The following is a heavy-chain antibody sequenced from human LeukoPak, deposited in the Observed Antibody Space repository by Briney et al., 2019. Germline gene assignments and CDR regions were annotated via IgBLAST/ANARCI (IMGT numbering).Heavy chain of an antibody. J-gene: IGHJ4*02. CDR1: GFSFGSSW. CDR3: ARDNGHFDY. V-gene: IGHV3-7*01. Sequence: GGSLRLSCVTSGFSFGSSWMSWVRQAPGKGLEWVANISPNGNTVYYMDYVGGRFTISRDNTKNSLFLQMNSLRVEDTAIYYCARDNGHFDYWGQGTLVTVSS. CDR2: ISPNGNTV.